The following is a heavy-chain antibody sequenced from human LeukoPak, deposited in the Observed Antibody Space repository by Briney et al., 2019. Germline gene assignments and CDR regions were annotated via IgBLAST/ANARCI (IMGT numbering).Heavy chain of an antibody. D-gene: IGHD6-19*01. CDR3: ARHVPEWLHTRNWFDP. J-gene: IGHJ5*02. CDR2: TYYSGST. CDR1: GGSISSYY. Sequence: SETLSLTCTVSGGSISSYYWSWIRQPPGKGLEWIGYTYYSGSTNYNPSLKSRVTISVDTSKNQFSLKLSSVTAADTAVYYCARHVPEWLHTRNWFDPWGQGTLVTVSS. V-gene: IGHV4-59*08.